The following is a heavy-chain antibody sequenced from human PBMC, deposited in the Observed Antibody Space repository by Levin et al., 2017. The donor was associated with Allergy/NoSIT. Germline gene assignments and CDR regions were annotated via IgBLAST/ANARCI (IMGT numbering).Heavy chain of an antibody. CDR1: GYDFIHYY. V-gene: IGHV1-2*02. D-gene: IGHD4-17*01. J-gene: IGHJ4*02. CDR2: ISPNSGVT. CDR3: AKVGDYGDTLLDS. Sequence: ASVKVSCKTSGYDFIHYYIHWVRQAPGQGLEWMGWISPNSGVTDYPQKFQGRVTMTRDTSDSAVYMELSSLTSADTDVYFCAKVGDYGDTLLDSWGQGTLVSVSS.